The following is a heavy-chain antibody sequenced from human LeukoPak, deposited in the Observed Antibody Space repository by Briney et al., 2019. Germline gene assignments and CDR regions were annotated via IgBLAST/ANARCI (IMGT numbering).Heavy chain of an antibody. Sequence: PGGSLRLSCAASGFTFSSYGMSWVRQAPGKGLEWVSAISGSGGSTYYADSVKGRFTISRDNSKNSLYLQMNSLRAEDTAVYYCPRTVTTFWGYHMDVWGKGTTVIVSS. CDR2: ISGSGGST. V-gene: IGHV3-23*01. CDR3: PRTVTTFWGYHMDV. J-gene: IGHJ6*03. D-gene: IGHD1-7*01. CDR1: GFTFSSYG.